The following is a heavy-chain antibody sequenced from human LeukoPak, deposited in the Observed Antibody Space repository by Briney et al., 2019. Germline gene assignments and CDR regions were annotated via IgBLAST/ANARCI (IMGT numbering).Heavy chain of an antibody. V-gene: IGHV3-66*01. Sequence: GGSLRLSCADSGFTVSSNSMSWVRQAPGKGLEWVSIIYSGGNTFHADSVKARFSISRDDSRDTVYLQMNNLTAEDTAVYYWARGSEYFQHWGRGTLVTVSS. J-gene: IGHJ1*01. CDR3: ARGSEYFQH. CDR2: IYSGGNT. CDR1: GFTVSSNS.